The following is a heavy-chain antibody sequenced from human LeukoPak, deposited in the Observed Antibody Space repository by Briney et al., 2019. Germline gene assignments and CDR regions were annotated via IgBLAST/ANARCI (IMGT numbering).Heavy chain of an antibody. CDR2: IIPILGIA. CDR3: ARDPSISVAAAGTGGNWFDP. D-gene: IGHD6-13*01. J-gene: IGHJ5*02. Sequence: GSSVKVSCKASGGTFSSYAISWVRQAPGQGLEWMGRIIPILGIANYAQKFQGRVTITADKSTSTAYMELSSLRSEDTAVYYCARDPSISVAAAGTGGNWFDPWGQGTLVTVSS. V-gene: IGHV1-69*04. CDR1: GGTFSSYA.